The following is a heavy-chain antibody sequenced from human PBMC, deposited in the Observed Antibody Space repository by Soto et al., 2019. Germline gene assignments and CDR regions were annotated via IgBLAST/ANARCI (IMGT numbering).Heavy chain of an antibody. V-gene: IGHV3-48*01. CDR2: ISGGSSTI. CDR1: GFTYSSYS. CDR3: ARDLHFDL. Sequence: EVQLVESGGGLVHPGGSLRLSCAASGFTYSSYSMNWVRQAPGKGLEWVSYISGGSSTIYYAESVKGRFTISRDTAKNSLYLQMNSLRAEDTAVYYCARDLHFDLWGRGTLVTVTS. J-gene: IGHJ2*01.